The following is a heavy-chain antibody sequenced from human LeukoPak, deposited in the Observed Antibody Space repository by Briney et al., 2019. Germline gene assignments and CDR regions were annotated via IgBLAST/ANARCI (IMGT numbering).Heavy chain of an antibody. CDR2: ISGNDDGT. Sequence: GGSLRLSCTASGFTFSTCGMTWVRQAPGKGLEWVSSISGNDDGTYYADSVKGRFTISRDNSKNTLYLQMNSLRAEDTAVYYCAKDRDGYNIPPDYWGQGTLVTVSS. D-gene: IGHD5-24*01. CDR3: AKDRDGYNIPPDY. V-gene: IGHV3-23*01. J-gene: IGHJ4*02. CDR1: GFTFSTCG.